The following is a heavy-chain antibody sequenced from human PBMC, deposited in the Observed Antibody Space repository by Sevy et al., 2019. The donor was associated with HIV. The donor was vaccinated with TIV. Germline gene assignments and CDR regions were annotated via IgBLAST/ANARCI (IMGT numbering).Heavy chain of an antibody. Sequence: GGSLRLSCAASGFTFSSYAMHWVRQAPGKGLEWVAVISYDGSNKYYADSVKGRLTISRDNSKNTLYLQMNSLRAEDTAVYYCARETDTAMVDYYYYYGMDVWGQGTTVTVSS. D-gene: IGHD5-18*01. CDR1: GFTFSSYA. CDR2: ISYDGSNK. J-gene: IGHJ6*02. CDR3: ARETDTAMVDYYYYYGMDV. V-gene: IGHV3-30-3*01.